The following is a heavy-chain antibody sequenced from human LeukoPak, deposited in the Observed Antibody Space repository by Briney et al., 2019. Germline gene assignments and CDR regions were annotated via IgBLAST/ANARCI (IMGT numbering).Heavy chain of an antibody. V-gene: IGHV4-39*07. Sequence: ASETLSLTCTVSGGSISSSSYHWGWIRQPPGKGLEWIGEIYHSGSTTYNPSLRSRVTISVDKSKNQFSLRLSSVTAADTAVYYCASPASRGQQLLDAFVIWGQGTMVTVSS. CDR3: ASPASRGQQLLDAFVI. CDR2: IYHSGST. CDR1: GGSISSSSYH. D-gene: IGHD6-13*01. J-gene: IGHJ3*02.